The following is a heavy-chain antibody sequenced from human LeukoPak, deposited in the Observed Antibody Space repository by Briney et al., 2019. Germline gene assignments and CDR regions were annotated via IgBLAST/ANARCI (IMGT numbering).Heavy chain of an antibody. CDR1: GLTVSSNY. J-gene: IGHJ4*02. CDR2: IYSGGNT. Sequence: PGGSLRLSFAVSGLTVSSNYMSWVRQAPGEGLEFVSIIYSGGNTYYADSMKGRFTISRDNSKNTLYLQMNSLRAEDTAVYFCARQRRYCNSDTCYSGHDYRCQRTLVTVSS. D-gene: IGHD2-15*01. CDR3: ARQRRYCNSDTCYSGHDY. V-gene: IGHV3-53*01.